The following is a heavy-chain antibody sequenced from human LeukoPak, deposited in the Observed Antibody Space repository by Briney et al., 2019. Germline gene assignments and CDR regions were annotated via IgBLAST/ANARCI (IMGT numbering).Heavy chain of an antibody. CDR3: ARDGSNWSNDYYHGVDV. J-gene: IGHJ6*02. CDR1: GDSATTYY. V-gene: IGHV4-59*02. Sequence: SETLSLTCTVSGDSATTYYWSWIRQPPGKGLEWLGYIYYSGSATYNPSLKSRVTISVDTSKNQFSLKLSSVTAADTAVYYCARDGSNWSNDYYHGVDVWGQGTTVTVSS. CDR2: IYYSGSA. D-gene: IGHD4-11*01.